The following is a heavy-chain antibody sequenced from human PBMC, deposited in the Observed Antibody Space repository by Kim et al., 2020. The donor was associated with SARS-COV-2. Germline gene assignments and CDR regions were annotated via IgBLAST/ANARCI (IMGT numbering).Heavy chain of an antibody. D-gene: IGHD3-10*01. CDR1: GGSISSSSYY. CDR3: ARVGPMVRGVIITSPSPNDAFDI. CDR2: IYYSGST. Sequence: SETLSLTCTVSGGSISSSSYYWGWIRQPPGKGLEWIGSIYYSGSTYYNPSLKSRVTISVDTSKNQFSLKLSSVTAADTAVYYCARVGPMVRGVIITSPSPNDAFDIWGQGTMVTVSS. V-gene: IGHV4-39*07. J-gene: IGHJ3*02.